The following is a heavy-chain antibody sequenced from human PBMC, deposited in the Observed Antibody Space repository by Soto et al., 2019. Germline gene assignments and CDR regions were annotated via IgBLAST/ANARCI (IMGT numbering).Heavy chain of an antibody. J-gene: IGHJ3*02. CDR2: ISYDGSNK. V-gene: IGHV3-30*18. CDR3: AKSYSSWDAFDI. CDR1: TFTNYG. Sequence: TFTNYGMHWVRQAPGKGLEWVAVISYDGSNKYYADSVKGRFTISRDNSKYTLYLQVNSLRAEDTAVYYCAKSYSSWDAFDIWGQGTMVTVSS. D-gene: IGHD6-19*01.